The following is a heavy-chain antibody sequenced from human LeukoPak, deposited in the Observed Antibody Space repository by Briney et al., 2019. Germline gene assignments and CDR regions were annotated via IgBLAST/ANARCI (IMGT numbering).Heavy chain of an antibody. CDR2: INHSGST. D-gene: IGHD3-22*01. CDR1: GGSFGGYY. CDR3: ASKNDSSGYLDY. V-gene: IGHV4-34*01. J-gene: IGHJ4*02. Sequence: PSETLSLTCAVYGGSFGGYYWSWIRQPPGKGLEWIGEINHSGSTNYNPSLKSRVTISVDTSKNQFSLKLSSVTAADTAVYYCASKNDSSGYLDYWGQGTLVTVSS.